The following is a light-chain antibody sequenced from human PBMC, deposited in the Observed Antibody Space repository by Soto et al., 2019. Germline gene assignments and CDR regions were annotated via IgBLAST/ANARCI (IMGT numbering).Light chain of an antibody. CDR2: EVS. CDR1: SSDVGGYNY. J-gene: IGLJ3*02. CDR3: SSYTSGSAGG. V-gene: IGLV2-14*01. Sequence: QSALTQPASVSGSPGQSITISCTGTSSDVGGYNYVSWYQQHPGKAPKLMIYEVSNRPSGVSNRFSGSKSGNTASLTISGRQGGGGVIYYYSSYTSGSAGGCGGGTKLTVL.